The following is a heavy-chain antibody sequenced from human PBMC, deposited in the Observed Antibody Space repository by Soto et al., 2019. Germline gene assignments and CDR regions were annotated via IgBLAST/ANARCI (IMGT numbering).Heavy chain of an antibody. Sequence: QVQLQESGPGLVKPSQTLSLTCTVSGGSISSAVYYWSCIRQHPGKGLEWIGYISYSGSTDYNPSRQTGVARTGDTSKDQFSMMLISVTAAGTAVYYCARESGIVGATAAGYWGHSTTVTVCS. J-gene: IGHJ6*02. CDR3: ARESGIVGATAAGY. V-gene: IGHV4-31*03. D-gene: IGHD1-26*01. CDR2: ISYSGST. CDR1: GGSISSAVYY.